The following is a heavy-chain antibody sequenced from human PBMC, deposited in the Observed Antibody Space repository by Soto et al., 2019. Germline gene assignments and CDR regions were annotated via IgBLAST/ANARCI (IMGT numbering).Heavy chain of an antibody. CDR1: GFTFSSYA. CDR2: ISYDGSNK. V-gene: IGHV3-30-3*01. Sequence: GGSVRLSCAASGFTFSSYAMHWVRQAPGKGLEWVAVISYDGSNKYYADSVKGRFTISRDNSKNTLYLQMNSLRAEDTAVYYCARDNAPHSSGWSCFDYWGQGTLVTVSS. CDR3: ARDNAPHSSGWSCFDY. J-gene: IGHJ4*02. D-gene: IGHD6-19*01.